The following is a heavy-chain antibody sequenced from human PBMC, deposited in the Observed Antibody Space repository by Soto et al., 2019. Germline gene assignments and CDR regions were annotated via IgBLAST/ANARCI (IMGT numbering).Heavy chain of an antibody. V-gene: IGHV1-69*13. D-gene: IGHD2-2*01. CDR1: GAKIRSDF. CDR2: IIPVFGTA. CDR3: ARDVVVVPAATPNWFDP. J-gene: IGHJ5*02. Sequence: GASVKVSCKVSGAKIRSDFTTWERAAPGQGLEWVGGIIPVFGTASYAEKFQGRVTITADESTSTAYMELSRLRSDDTAVYYCARDVVVVPAATPNWFDPWGQGTLVTV.